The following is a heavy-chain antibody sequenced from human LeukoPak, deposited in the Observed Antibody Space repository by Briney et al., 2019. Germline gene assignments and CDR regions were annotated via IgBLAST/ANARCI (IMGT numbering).Heavy chain of an antibody. D-gene: IGHD2-15*01. CDR2: RHYSGTT. J-gene: IGHJ4*02. V-gene: IGHV4-31*03. Sequence: SQALSLTCTVSGGSISSGGYYWSWIRQHPGKGLEWIGYRHYSGTTYYNASLKSRLTISVDTSKNQFSLKLSSVTAADTAVYYCARASLAYCSGGSCYAIDHWGQGTLVTVSS. CDR1: GGSISSGGYY. CDR3: ARASLAYCSGGSCYAIDH.